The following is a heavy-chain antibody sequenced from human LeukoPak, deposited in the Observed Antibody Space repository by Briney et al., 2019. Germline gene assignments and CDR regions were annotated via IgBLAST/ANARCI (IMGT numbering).Heavy chain of an antibody. J-gene: IGHJ4*02. CDR2: VWSDGSNR. CDR3: AKEGYGDNTMSY. Sequence: GGSLRLSCAASGFTFNTYGMHWVRQAPGKGLEWIAVVWSDGSNRFYADSVKGRFTISRDNSKNSLYLQMNSLRTEDTALYYCAKEGYGDNTMSYWGQGTLVTVSS. V-gene: IGHV3-33*03. D-gene: IGHD4/OR15-4a*01. CDR1: GFTFNTYG.